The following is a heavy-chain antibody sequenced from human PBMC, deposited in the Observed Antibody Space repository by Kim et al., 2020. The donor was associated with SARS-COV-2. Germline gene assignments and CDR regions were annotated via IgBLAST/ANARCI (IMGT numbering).Heavy chain of an antibody. V-gene: IGHV4-59*13. J-gene: IGHJ6*02. CDR2: IYYSGST. Sequence: SETLSLTCTVSGGSISSYYWSWIRQPPGKGLEWIGYIYYSGSTNYNPSLKSRVTISVDTSKNQFSLKLSSVTAADTAVYYCARVPRDILTGYERNYYYYGMDVWGQGTTVTVSS. D-gene: IGHD3-9*01. CDR3: ARVPRDILTGYERNYYYYGMDV. CDR1: GGSISSYY.